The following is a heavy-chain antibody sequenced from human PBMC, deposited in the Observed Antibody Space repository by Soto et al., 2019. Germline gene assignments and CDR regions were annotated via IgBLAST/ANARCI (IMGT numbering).Heavy chain of an antibody. J-gene: IGHJ4*02. D-gene: IGHD5-18*01. Sequence: AASVKVSCKASGGTFSSYAISWVRQAPGQGLEWMGGIIPIFGTANYAQKFQGRVTITADESTSTAYMELSSLRSEDTAVYYCARGPAVDTAMVISFDYWGQGTLVTVSS. CDR2: IIPIFGTA. CDR3: ARGPAVDTAMVISFDY. V-gene: IGHV1-69*13. CDR1: GGTFSSYA.